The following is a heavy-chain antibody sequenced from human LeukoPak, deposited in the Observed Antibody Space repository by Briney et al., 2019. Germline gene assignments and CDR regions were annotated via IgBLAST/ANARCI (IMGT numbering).Heavy chain of an antibody. CDR1: GFTFSSYS. J-gene: IGHJ4*02. Sequence: GGSLRLSCAASGFTFSSYSMNWVRQAPGKGLEWVSAISGSGGSTYYADSVKGRFTISRDNSKNTLYLQMNSLRAEDTAVYYCAKGPRIAVAGIFDWGQGTLVTVSS. CDR3: AKGPRIAVAGIFD. CDR2: ISGSGGST. V-gene: IGHV3-23*01. D-gene: IGHD6-19*01.